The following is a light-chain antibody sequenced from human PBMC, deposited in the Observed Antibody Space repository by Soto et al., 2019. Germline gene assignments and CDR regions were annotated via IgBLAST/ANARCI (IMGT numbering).Light chain of an antibody. J-gene: IGKJ5*01. CDR1: QSFRGL. Sequence: EVVLTQSRVDISCSGADRVTNALRASQSFRGLLAWYQQKPGQAPRLLIYDAYNRATGIPPRFSGSGSGTDFTLAISSLEPEDSAVYYCQQRHMWPITLGQGTRLEIK. V-gene: IGKV3-11*01. CDR2: DAY. CDR3: QQRHMWPIT.